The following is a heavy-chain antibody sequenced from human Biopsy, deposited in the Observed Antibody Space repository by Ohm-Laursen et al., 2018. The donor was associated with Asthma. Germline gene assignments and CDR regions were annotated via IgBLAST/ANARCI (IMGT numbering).Heavy chain of an antibody. J-gene: IGHJ6*02. CDR1: GGSISSDY. CDR2: IYFSGSA. D-gene: IGHD3-9*01. V-gene: IGHV4-59*12. CDR3: ARARAFRHDMTGPKTCLAV. Sequence: SETLSLTCTVSGGSISSDYWSWIRQPPGKGLEWIGHIYFSGSAKYNPSLKSRVSISVDTSKNQFSLKLSSVTAADTAVYYCARARAFRHDMTGPKTCLAVWGPGTTVIVSS.